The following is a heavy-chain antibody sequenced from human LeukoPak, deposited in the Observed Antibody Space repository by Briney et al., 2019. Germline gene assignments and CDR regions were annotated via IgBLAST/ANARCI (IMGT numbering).Heavy chain of an antibody. CDR2: ISGDGGST. J-gene: IGHJ6*02. CDR1: GLTFDDYA. CDR3: AKDLGGSSSWYRYYGMDV. Sequence: PGGSLRLSCAASGLTFDDYAMHCVRQAPGKGLEWVSLISGDGGSTYYADSVKGRFTISRDNSKNSLYLQMNSLRTEDTALYYCAKDLGGSSSWYRYYGMDVWGQGTTVTVSS. D-gene: IGHD6-13*01. V-gene: IGHV3-43*02.